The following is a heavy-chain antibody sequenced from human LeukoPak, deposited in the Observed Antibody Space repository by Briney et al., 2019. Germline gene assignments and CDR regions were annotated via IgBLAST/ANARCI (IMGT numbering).Heavy chain of an antibody. D-gene: IGHD3-22*01. J-gene: IGHJ4*02. CDR1: GGSFSGYY. V-gene: IGHV4-34*01. Sequence: SETLSLTCAVYGGSFSGYYWSWIRQPPGKGLEWIGEINHSGSTNYNPSLKSRVTISVDTSKNQFSLKLSSVTAADTAVYYCARSPYYYDSSGYFDYWGQGTLVTVSS. CDR2: INHSGST. CDR3: ARSPYYYDSSGYFDY.